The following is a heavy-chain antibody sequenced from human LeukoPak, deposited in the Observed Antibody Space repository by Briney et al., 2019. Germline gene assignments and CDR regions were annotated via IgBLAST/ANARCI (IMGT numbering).Heavy chain of an antibody. Sequence: KPSETLSLTCTVSGDSISNHYWYWIRQPPGKGLEWIGYIYYSGGADYNPSLKSRVTISLDTSKNQFSLKLTSVTAADTAIYYCARDLQRGSYYGWFDPWGQGTLVTVSS. V-gene: IGHV4-59*11. CDR3: ARDLQRGSYYGWFDP. CDR1: GDSISNHY. CDR2: IYYSGGA. D-gene: IGHD1-26*01. J-gene: IGHJ5*02.